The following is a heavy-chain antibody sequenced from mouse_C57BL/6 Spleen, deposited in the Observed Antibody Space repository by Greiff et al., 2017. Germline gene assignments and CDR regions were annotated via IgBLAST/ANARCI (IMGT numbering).Heavy chain of an antibody. D-gene: IGHD1-1*01. J-gene: IGHJ1*03. CDR3: ARATTVVVDWYFDV. V-gene: IGHV1-54*01. Sequence: QVQLKESGAELVRPGTSVKVSCKASGYAFTNYLIEWVKQRPGQGLEWIGVINPGSGCTNYNEKFKGKATLTADKSSSTAYMQLSSLTSEDSAVYFCARATTVVVDWYFDVWGTGTTVTVSS. CDR2: INPGSGCT. CDR1: GYAFTNYL.